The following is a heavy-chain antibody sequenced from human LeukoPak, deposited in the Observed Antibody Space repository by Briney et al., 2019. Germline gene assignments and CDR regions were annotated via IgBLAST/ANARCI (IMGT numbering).Heavy chain of an antibody. CDR2: IYYSGST. J-gene: IGHJ3*02. Sequence: PSETLSLTCTVSGGSISSYYWSWIRQPPGKGLEWIGYIYYSGSTNYNPSLKSRVTISVDTSKNQFSLKLSSVTAADTAVYYCARHYLIVPAASDAFDIWGQGTMVTVSS. D-gene: IGHD2-2*01. CDR3: ARHYLIVPAASDAFDI. V-gene: IGHV4-59*08. CDR1: GGSISSYY.